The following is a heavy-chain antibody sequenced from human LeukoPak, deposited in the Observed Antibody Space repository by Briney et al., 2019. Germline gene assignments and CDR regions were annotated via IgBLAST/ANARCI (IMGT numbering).Heavy chain of an antibody. V-gene: IGHV3-30*02. Sequence: PGGALRLSCAASGFTFGAFGMHWVRQAPGKGLEWVALIPSDGSLKYYADSVNGRFTISRDNSKNTLYLQMSSLRPEDTAMYYCAKFGPAETYMAVAGTLFDYWGQGTLVAVSS. D-gene: IGHD6-19*01. CDR2: IPSDGSLK. CDR1: GFTFGAFG. J-gene: IGHJ4*02. CDR3: AKFGPAETYMAVAGTLFDY.